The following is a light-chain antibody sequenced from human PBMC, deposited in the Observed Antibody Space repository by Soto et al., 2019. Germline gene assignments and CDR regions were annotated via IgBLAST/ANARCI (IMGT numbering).Light chain of an antibody. V-gene: IGKV1-5*03. CDR2: KAS. CDR1: QSIRRW. CDR3: QQYDSYSWA. Sequence: QSAATLSSTVRDRVIITCLAGQSIRRWLAWYQQKPGKAPKLLIYKASSLESGVPSRFSGSGTGREFTLAFSSVMPDDFVSYSCQQYDSYSWAIGRGTKVDIK. J-gene: IGKJ1*01.